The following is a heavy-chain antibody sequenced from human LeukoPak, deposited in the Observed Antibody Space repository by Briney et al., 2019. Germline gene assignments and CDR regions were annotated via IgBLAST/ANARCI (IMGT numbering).Heavy chain of an antibody. CDR3: TTDSGYYYDFGY. D-gene: IGHD3-22*01. CDR1: GFTFISYA. V-gene: IGHV3-30*04. CDR2: ISYDGSNK. Sequence: PGRSLRLSCAASGFTFISYAMHWVRQAPGKGLEWVAVISYDGSNKYYADSVKGRFTISRDNSKNTLYLQMNSLKTEDTAVYYCTTDSGYYYDFGYWGQGTLVTVSS. J-gene: IGHJ4*02.